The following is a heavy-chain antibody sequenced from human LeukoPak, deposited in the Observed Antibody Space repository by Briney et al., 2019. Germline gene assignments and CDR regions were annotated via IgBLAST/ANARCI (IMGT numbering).Heavy chain of an antibody. Sequence: SVKVPCKASGGAFSSYAISWVRQAPGQGLEWMGRIIPILGIANYAQKFQGRITITADKSTSTAYMELSSLRSEDTAVYYCARDSYSGYDPVVTAMPLVWYWGQGTLVTVSS. V-gene: IGHV1-69*04. J-gene: IGHJ4*02. CDR2: IIPILGIA. CDR1: GGAFSSYA. CDR3: ARDSYSGYDPVVTAMPLVWY. D-gene: IGHD2-21*02.